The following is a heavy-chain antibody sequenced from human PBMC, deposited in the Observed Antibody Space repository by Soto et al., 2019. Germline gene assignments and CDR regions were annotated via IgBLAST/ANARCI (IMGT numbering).Heavy chain of an antibody. D-gene: IGHD3-22*01. J-gene: IGHJ4*02. CDR2: ISGGST. CDR1: RFTFSSYS. V-gene: IGHV3-23*01. Sequence: LXLSCAASRFTFSSYSMSWVRQAPGKGLEWVSAISGGSTYYADSVKGRFTISRDNSKNTLYLQMNSLRAEDTAVYYCAKDHSEDSSGYDYWGQGTLVTVSS. CDR3: AKDHSEDSSGYDY.